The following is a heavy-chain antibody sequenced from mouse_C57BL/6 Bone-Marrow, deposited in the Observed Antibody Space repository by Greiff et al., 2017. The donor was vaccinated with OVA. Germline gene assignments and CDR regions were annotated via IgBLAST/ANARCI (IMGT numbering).Heavy chain of an antibody. CDR3: AALTTVVATDYAMDY. CDR2: IWRGGST. J-gene: IGHJ4*01. Sequence: VKLVESGPGLVQPSQSLSITCTVSGFSLTSYGVHWVRQSPGKGLEWLGVIWRGGSTDYNAAFMSRLSITKDNSKSQVFFKMNSLQADDTAIYYCAALTTVVATDYAMDYWGQGTSVTVSS. V-gene: IGHV2-5*01. D-gene: IGHD1-1*01. CDR1: GFSLTSYG.